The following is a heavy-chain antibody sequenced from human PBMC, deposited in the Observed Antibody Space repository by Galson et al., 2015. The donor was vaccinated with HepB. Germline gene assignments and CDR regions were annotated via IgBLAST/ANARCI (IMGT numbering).Heavy chain of an antibody. Sequence: QSGAEVKKPGESLKISCKGSGYSFSSYWIGWVRQMPGKGLEWMGRIDPSDSYTNYSPSFQGHVTISADKSISTAYLQWSSLKASDTAMYYCARHTPRALSDGYCSGGSCYSGADDPWGQGTLVTVSS. V-gene: IGHV5-10-1*01. CDR1: GYSFSSYW. CDR2: IDPSDSYT. J-gene: IGHJ5*02. D-gene: IGHD2-15*01. CDR3: ARHTPRALSDGYCSGGSCYSGADDP.